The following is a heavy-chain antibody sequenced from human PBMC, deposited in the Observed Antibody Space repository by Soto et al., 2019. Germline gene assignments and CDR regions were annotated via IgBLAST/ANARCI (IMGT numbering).Heavy chain of an antibody. CDR1: GFTFSSYS. CDR2: ISSSSSYI. J-gene: IGHJ6*02. D-gene: IGHD7-27*01. CDR3: ARGGDRLGMESYYYGMDV. V-gene: IGHV3-21*01. Sequence: PGGSLRLSCAASGFTFSSYSMNWVRQAPGEGLEWVSSISSSSSYIYYADSVKGRFTISRDNAKNSLYLQMNSLRAEDTAVYYCARGGDRLGMESYYYGMDVWGQGTTVTVSS.